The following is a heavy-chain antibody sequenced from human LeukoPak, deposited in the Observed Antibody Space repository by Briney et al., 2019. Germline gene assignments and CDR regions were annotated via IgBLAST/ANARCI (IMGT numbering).Heavy chain of an antibody. Sequence: GGSLRLSCATSGFPFSDFAMSWVRQAPNKGLEWVSTIGGSGGSSYYAGSVKGRFTISRDNSEHTLYLQMNSLKVEDTAVHYCARGGGLDYHGTGSLSTRQYSALDVWGQGTTVTVSS. J-gene: IGHJ6*02. V-gene: IGHV3-23*01. CDR1: GFPFSDFA. CDR2: IGGSGGSS. CDR3: ARGGGLDYHGTGSLSTRQYSALDV. D-gene: IGHD3-10*01.